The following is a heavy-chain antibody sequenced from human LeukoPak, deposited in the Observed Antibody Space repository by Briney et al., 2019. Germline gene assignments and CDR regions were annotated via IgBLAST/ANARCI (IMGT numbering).Heavy chain of an antibody. CDR3: ARAPMPSSGYYYDSSGYFDY. CDR2: INPSGGNT. CDR1: GYTFTSYY. V-gene: IGHV1-46*01. D-gene: IGHD3-22*01. Sequence: ASVKVSCKASGYTFTSYYMHWVRQAPGQGLEWMGIINPSGGNTSYAQKFQGRVTMTRDTSTSTVYMELSSLRSEDTAVYYCARAPMPSSGYYYDSSGYFDYWGQGTLVTVSS. J-gene: IGHJ4*02.